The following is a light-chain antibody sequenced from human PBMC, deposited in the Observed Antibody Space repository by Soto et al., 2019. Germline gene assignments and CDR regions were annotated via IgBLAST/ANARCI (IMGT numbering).Light chain of an antibody. CDR1: SSDVGSYNL. V-gene: IGLV2-23*03. CDR2: EGS. CDR3: CAYAGSSTFVV. Sequence: QSALTQPASVSGSPGQSITIACTGTSSDVGSYNLVSWYQQHPGKAPKLMIYEGSKRPSGVSNRFSGSVSGNTASLTISGLQAEDEADYYCCAYAGSSTFVVFGGGTKVTVL. J-gene: IGLJ2*01.